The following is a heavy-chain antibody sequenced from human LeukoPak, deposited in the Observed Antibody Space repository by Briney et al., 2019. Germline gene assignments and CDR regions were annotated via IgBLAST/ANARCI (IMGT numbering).Heavy chain of an antibody. CDR1: GFTFSSYA. J-gene: IGHJ4*02. Sequence: GGSLRLSCAASGFTFSSYAMHWVRQAPGKGLEWVAVISYDGRNKYYADSVKGRFTISRDNSKNTLYLQVNSLRAEDTAVYYCARAAKAGYTAMVPLDYRGKGTMVTASS. D-gene: IGHD5-18*01. V-gene: IGHV3-30*04. CDR2: ISYDGRNK. CDR3: ARAAKAGYTAMVPLDY.